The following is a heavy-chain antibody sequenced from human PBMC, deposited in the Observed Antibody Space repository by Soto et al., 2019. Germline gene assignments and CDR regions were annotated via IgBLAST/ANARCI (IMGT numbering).Heavy chain of an antibody. D-gene: IGHD3-10*01. J-gene: IGHJ5*02. Sequence: SETLSLTCAVYGGSFSGYYWSWIRQPPGKGLEWIGEINHSGSTNYNPSLKSRVTISVDTSKNQFSLKLSSVAAADTAVYYCARGQSPGGSGQYNWFDPWGQGTLVTVSS. CDR2: INHSGST. CDR3: ARGQSPGGSGQYNWFDP. V-gene: IGHV4-34*01. CDR1: GGSFSGYY.